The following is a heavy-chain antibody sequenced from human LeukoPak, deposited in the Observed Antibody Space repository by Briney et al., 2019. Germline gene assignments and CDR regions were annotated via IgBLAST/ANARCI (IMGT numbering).Heavy chain of an antibody. CDR3: ARVQIGYSYGLFDY. J-gene: IGHJ4*02. D-gene: IGHD5-18*01. V-gene: IGHV4-59*01. Sequence: SETLSLTCSVSGDSISSYSWSWIRQPPGKGLEWIGYIHYSGSTNYNPSLKSRVTISVHTSKNQFSLKLSSVTAADTAVHYCARVQIGYSYGLFDYWGQGTLVTVSS. CDR2: IHYSGST. CDR1: GDSISSYS.